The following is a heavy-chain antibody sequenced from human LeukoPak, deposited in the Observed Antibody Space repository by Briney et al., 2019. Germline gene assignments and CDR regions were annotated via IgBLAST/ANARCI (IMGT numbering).Heavy chain of an antibody. J-gene: IGHJ4*02. CDR1: GFTVSSNY. CDR2: INHSGST. Sequence: GSLRLSCAASGFTVSSNYMSWVRQAPGKGLEWIGEINHSGSTNYNPSLKSRVTISVDTSKNQFSLKLSSVTAADTAVYYCARVGYDILTGYPKSVDYWGQGTLVTVSS. D-gene: IGHD3-9*01. V-gene: IGHV4-34*01. CDR3: ARVGYDILTGYPKSVDY.